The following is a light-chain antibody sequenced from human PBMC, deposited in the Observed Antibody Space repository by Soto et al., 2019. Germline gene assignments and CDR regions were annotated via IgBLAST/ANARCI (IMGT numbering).Light chain of an antibody. V-gene: IGKV1-39*01. Sequence: IHMTHSPSSLASSLLYIFTITCRASQSISSYLNWYQQKPGKAPKLLIYAASSLQSGVPSRFSGSGSGTDFTLTISSLQPEDFATYYCQQSYTTPLTFGGGTKVDI. CDR2: AAS. CDR3: QQSYTTPLT. J-gene: IGKJ4*01. CDR1: QSISSY.